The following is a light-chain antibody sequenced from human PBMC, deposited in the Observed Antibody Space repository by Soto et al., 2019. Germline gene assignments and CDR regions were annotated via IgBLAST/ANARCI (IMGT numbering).Light chain of an antibody. Sequence: QSALTQPASVSGSPGQSITISCTGTSSDVGGYYYVSWYQQYAGKAPKLTIYNVRNRPSGVSNRFSGSKSGNTASLTISGLQPEDEADYFCSSYTNSGTVLFGGGTKLTVL. CDR2: NVR. CDR3: SSYTNSGTVL. V-gene: IGLV2-14*01. CDR1: SSDVGGYYY. J-gene: IGLJ2*01.